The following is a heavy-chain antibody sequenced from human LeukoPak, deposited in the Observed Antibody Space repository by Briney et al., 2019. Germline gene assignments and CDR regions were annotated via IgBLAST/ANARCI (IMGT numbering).Heavy chain of an antibody. Sequence: PSETLSLTCTVSGGSISNDYWSWIRQAAGKELEWIGRIYTSGSTNYNPSLKSRVTISVDTSKNQFSLKLSSVTAADTAVYYCARGGRTYYYDSSGYYSDFWGQGTLVTVSS. CDR3: ARGGRTYYYDSSGYYSDF. D-gene: IGHD3-22*01. J-gene: IGHJ4*02. CDR2: IYTSGST. CDR1: GGSISNDY. V-gene: IGHV4-4*07.